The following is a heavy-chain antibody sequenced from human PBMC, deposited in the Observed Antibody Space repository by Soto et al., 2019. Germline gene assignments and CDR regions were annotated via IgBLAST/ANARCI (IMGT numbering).Heavy chain of an antibody. CDR3: ARWGAGYCSSNSCPGPRHLLDH. J-gene: IGHJ4*02. CDR1: GYTFTSYD. V-gene: IGHV1-8*01. D-gene: IGHD2-2*01. CDR2: MNPNSGNT. Sequence: ASVKVSCKASGYTFTSYDINWVRQATGQGLEWMGWMNPNSGNTGYAQKFQGRVTMTRNTSISTAYMELSSLRSEDTAVYYCARWGAGYCSSNSCPGPRHLLDHWGQGTLVTVSS.